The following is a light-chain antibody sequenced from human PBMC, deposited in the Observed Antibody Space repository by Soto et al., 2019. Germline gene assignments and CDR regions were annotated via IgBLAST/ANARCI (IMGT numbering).Light chain of an antibody. CDR1: QSISCS. Sequence: DIQMTQSPSTLSASVGDGVTITCRASQSISCSLAWYQQKPGKAPNLLIYDVSSLESGVPSRFSGSGSGTEFTLTISSLQPDDFATYYCQQYNSYWTFGQGTKVDI. CDR3: QQYNSYWT. CDR2: DVS. V-gene: IGKV1-5*01. J-gene: IGKJ1*01.